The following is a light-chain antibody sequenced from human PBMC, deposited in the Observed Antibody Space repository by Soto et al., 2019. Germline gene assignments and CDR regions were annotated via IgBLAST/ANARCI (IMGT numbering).Light chain of an antibody. CDR3: QQRSNWPLT. V-gene: IGKV3-11*01. J-gene: IGKJ4*01. CDR2: DAS. CDR1: QRVSSY. Sequence: EMVVTQSPATLPLSPEERATLSCRASQRVSSYLAWYQQKPGQAPRLLIYDASNRATGIPARFSGRGSGTDFTLTISSLEPEDFAVYYCQQRSNWPLTFGGGTKVEIK.